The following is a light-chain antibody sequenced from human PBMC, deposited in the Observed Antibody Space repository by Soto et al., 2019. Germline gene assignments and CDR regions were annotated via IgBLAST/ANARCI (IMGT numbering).Light chain of an antibody. J-gene: IGKJ5*01. CDR3: QQYGSSTIT. Sequence: ESVLTQSPATLSLSPGERATLSCGASQSVGSSYLAWYQQKPGLAPRLLSYDASSRATGIPERFSGSGSGTDFALTISRLEPEDFAVYYCQQYGSSTITFGQGTRLEIK. CDR1: QSVGSSY. V-gene: IGKV3D-20*01. CDR2: DAS.